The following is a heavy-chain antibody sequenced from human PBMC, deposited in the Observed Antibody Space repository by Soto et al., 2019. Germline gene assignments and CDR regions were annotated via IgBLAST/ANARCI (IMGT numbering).Heavy chain of an antibody. V-gene: IGHV3-7*03. Sequence: LRLSCAASGFTLSSYWMSWVRQAPGKGLEWVANIKQDGSEKYYVDSVKGRFTISRDNAKNSLYLQMNSLRAEDTAVYYCAGTNYYDSSGYREYWGQGTLVTVSS. D-gene: IGHD3-22*01. J-gene: IGHJ4*02. CDR1: GFTLSSYW. CDR2: IKQDGSEK. CDR3: AGTNYYDSSGYREY.